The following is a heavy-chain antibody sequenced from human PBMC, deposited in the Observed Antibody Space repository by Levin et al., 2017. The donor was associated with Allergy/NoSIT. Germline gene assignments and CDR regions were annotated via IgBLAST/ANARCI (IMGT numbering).Heavy chain of an antibody. CDR2: ISWNSGSI. J-gene: IGHJ6*02. Sequence: PGESLKISCAASGFTFDDYAMHWVRQAPGKGLEWVSGISWNSGSIGYADSVKGRSTISRDNAKNSLYLQMNSLGAEDTALYFCAKDMGSSSGYGMDVWGQGTTVTVSS. CDR3: AKDMGSSSGYGMDV. V-gene: IGHV3-9*01. CDR1: GFTFDDYA. D-gene: IGHD6-13*01.